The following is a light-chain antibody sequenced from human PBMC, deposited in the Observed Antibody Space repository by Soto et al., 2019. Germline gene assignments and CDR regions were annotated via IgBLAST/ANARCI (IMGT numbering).Light chain of an antibody. CDR1: QSIGNW. V-gene: IGKV1-5*03. J-gene: IGKJ1*01. CDR2: EAS. Sequence: IRMTQSASPQSVSLGDRVTITCRASQSIGNWLAWYQQKPGRAPKFLIYEASSLESGVPSRFSGSGYGTEFNLTISGLQTDDFATYYCQQYKSYPLTFGQGTKVDIK. CDR3: QQYKSYPLT.